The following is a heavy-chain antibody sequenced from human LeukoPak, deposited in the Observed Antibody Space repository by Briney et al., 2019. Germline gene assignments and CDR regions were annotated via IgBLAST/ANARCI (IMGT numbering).Heavy chain of an antibody. CDR1: GGSFSGYY. Sequence: SGTLSLTCAVYGGSFSGYYWSWIRQPPGKGLEWIGEINHSGSTNYNPSLKSRVTISVDTSKNQFSLKLSSVTAADTAVYYCARTRTAYCSSTSCSLYSYYYYYMDVWGKGTTVTISS. CDR2: INHSGST. D-gene: IGHD2-2*01. J-gene: IGHJ6*03. CDR3: ARTRTAYCSSTSCSLYSYYYYYMDV. V-gene: IGHV4-34*01.